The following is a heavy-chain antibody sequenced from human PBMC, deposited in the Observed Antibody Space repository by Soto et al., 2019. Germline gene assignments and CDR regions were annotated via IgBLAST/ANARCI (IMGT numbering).Heavy chain of an antibody. CDR3: AKERSRGWSFDY. J-gene: IGHJ4*02. D-gene: IGHD6-19*01. V-gene: IGHV3-23*01. CDR2: ISGSGDST. Sequence: EVQLLESGGGLVQPGGSLRLSCAASGFTFSTYAMNWVRQAPGKGLEWVSGISGSGDSTYYADSVKGRFTVSRDNSKNTLYLQMNSLRAEDTAVFYCAKERSRGWSFDYLGQGTLVTVSS. CDR1: GFTFSTYA.